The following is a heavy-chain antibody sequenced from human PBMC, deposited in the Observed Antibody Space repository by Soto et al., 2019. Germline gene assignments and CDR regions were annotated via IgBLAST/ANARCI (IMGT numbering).Heavy chain of an antibody. CDR2: ISAYNGNT. V-gene: IGHV1-18*01. Sequence: ASVKVSCKASGYTFTSYGISWVRQAPGQGLEWMGWISAYNGNTNYAQKLQGRVTMTTDTSTSTAYMELRSLRSDDTAVYYCARDPPGLNGDSSGYFPLGDWFDPWGQGTQVSV. CDR3: ARDPPGLNGDSSGYFPLGDWFDP. CDR1: GYTFTSYG. D-gene: IGHD3-22*01. J-gene: IGHJ5*02.